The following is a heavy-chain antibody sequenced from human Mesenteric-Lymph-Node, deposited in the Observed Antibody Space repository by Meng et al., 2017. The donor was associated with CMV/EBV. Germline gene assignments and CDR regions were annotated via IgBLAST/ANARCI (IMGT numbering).Heavy chain of an antibody. J-gene: IGHJ4*02. CDR3: ARTNNWGFDY. D-gene: IGHD3-16*01. CDR1: GYTFSSYA. Sequence: QVQLVQSEAEVKKPGASVKVSCKDSGYTFSSYAMHWVRQAPGQRLEWMGWINIVEDKTKTSQNFQGRVTLTRDTSANTAYMELSSLRSDDTAVYYCARTNNWGFDYWGQGTLSPSPQ. V-gene: IGHV1-3*04. CDR2: INIVEDKT.